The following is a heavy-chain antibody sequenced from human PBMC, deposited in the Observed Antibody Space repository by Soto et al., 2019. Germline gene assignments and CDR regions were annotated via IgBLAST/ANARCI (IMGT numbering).Heavy chain of an antibody. V-gene: IGHV4-31*03. CDR2: IYYSGST. CDR1: GGSISSGGYY. Sequence: PSETLSLTCTVSGGSISSGGYYWSWIRQHPGKGLEWIGYIYYSGSTYYNPSLKSRVTISVDTSKNQFSLKLSSATAADTAVYYCARSSPPGDSSGYPYYYYYYGMDVWGQGTTVTVSS. J-gene: IGHJ6*02. D-gene: IGHD3-22*01. CDR3: ARSSPPGDSSGYPYYYYYYGMDV.